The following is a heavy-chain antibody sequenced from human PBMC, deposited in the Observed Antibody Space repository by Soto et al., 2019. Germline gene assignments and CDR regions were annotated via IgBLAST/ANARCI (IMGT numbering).Heavy chain of an antibody. D-gene: IGHD6-19*01. CDR1: GFTFSTYA. CDR2: ISGSGSTT. J-gene: IGHJ1*01. CDR3: ASSDWYNPDGYFQH. V-gene: IGHV3-23*01. Sequence: EVQLLESGGGLVQPGGSLRFSCAASGFTFSTYAMSWVRQAPGKGLEWVSGISGSGSTTYYADSVKGRFTISRDNSKNTRYLQMNSLRAEDTAVYYCASSDWYNPDGYFQHWGQGTLVTVSS.